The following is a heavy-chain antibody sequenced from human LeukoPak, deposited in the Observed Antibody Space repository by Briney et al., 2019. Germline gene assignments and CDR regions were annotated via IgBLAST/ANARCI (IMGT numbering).Heavy chain of an antibody. CDR3: ARDKTQIWFGEGLWYFDY. Sequence: ASVKVSGKASGYTFTTYGISWVRQAPGQGLEWMGWNSTYNGNTKYSQKFQGRVTMTTDTSTRTAYMELRSLRSDDTAVYYCARDKTQIWFGEGLWYFDYWGQGTLVTVSS. V-gene: IGHV1-18*01. J-gene: IGHJ4*02. D-gene: IGHD3-10*01. CDR1: GYTFTTYG. CDR2: NSTYNGNT.